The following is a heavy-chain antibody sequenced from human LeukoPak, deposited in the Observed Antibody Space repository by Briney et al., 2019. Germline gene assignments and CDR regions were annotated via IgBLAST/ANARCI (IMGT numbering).Heavy chain of an antibody. V-gene: IGHV1-2*02. CDR2: INPNSGST. CDR3: ARWDSNYGFDP. CDR1: GYTFIDYY. D-gene: IGHD4-11*01. J-gene: IGHJ5*02. Sequence: ASVKVSCTASGYTFIDYYMHWVRQAPGQGLEWMGWINPNSGSTGYAQKFQGRVTMTRDTSISTAYMELSRLRSDDTAVYYCARWDSNYGFDPWGQGTLVTVSS.